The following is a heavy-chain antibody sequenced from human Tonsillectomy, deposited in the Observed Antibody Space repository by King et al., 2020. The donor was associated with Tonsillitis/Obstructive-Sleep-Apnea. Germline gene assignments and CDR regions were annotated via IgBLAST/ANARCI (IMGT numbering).Heavy chain of an antibody. V-gene: IGHV3-23*01. J-gene: IGHJ4*02. CDR1: GFTFSSYA. CDR3: AKLESTVHVAGTVDSYFDY. CDR2: ISGSGGST. D-gene: IGHD6-19*01. Sequence: VQLLESGGDLVQPGGSLRLSCAASGFTFSSYAMNWVRQAPGKGPEWVSGISGSGGSTYYADSVKGRFIISRDNSKNTVYLQMNSLIADDSAIYSCAKLESTVHVAGTVDSYFDYWGQGTLVTVSS.